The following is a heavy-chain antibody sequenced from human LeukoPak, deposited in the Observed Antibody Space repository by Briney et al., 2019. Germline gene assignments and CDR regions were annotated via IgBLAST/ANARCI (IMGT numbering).Heavy chain of an antibody. Sequence: ASVKVSCKASAYTFTGYYMHWVRQAPGQGLEWMGWINPNSGGTNYAQKFQGRVTMTRDTSISTAYMELSRLRSDDTAVYYCARVAIVPAASTYYYYYGMDVWGQGTTVTVSS. D-gene: IGHD2-2*01. CDR1: AYTFTGYY. CDR3: ARVAIVPAASTYYYYYGMDV. V-gene: IGHV1-2*02. J-gene: IGHJ6*02. CDR2: INPNSGGT.